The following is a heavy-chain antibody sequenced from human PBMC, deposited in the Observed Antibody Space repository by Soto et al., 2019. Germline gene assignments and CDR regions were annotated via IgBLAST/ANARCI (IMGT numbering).Heavy chain of an antibody. J-gene: IGHJ6*02. Sequence: ASVKVSWKASGYTFTSYYMHWVRQAPGQGLEWMGIINPSGGSTSYAQKFQGRVTMTRDTSTSTVYMELSSLRAEDTAVYYCARDLGMFGESPNYYGMDVWGQGTTVTVSS. CDR3: ARDLGMFGESPNYYGMDV. CDR1: GYTFTSYY. CDR2: INPSGGST. V-gene: IGHV1-46*01. D-gene: IGHD3-10*02.